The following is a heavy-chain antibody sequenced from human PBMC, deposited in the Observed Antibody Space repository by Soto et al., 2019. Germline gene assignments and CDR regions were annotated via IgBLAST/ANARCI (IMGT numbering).Heavy chain of an antibody. J-gene: IGHJ6*02. Sequence: SVKVSCKASGGTFSRYAISWVRQAPGQGLEWMGGIIPIFGTANYAQKFQGRVTITADKSTSTAYMELSSLRSEDTAVYYCARPARILYHINYYYYGMDVWGQGTTVTVSS. D-gene: IGHD2-8*01. CDR2: IIPIFGTA. V-gene: IGHV1-69*06. CDR3: ARPARILYHINYYYYGMDV. CDR1: GGTFSRYA.